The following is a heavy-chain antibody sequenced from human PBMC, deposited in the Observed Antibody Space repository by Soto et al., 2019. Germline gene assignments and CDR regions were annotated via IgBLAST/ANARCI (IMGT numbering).Heavy chain of an antibody. CDR1: GGTFSSYA. J-gene: IGHJ6*02. CDR3: ASESYYGDVARGYYGMDV. Sequence: ASVKVSCKASGGTFSSYAISWVRQAPGQGLEWMGGIIPIFGTANYAQKFQGRVTITADESTSTAYMELSSLRSEDTAVYYCASESYYGDVARGYYGMDVWGQGTTVTAP. CDR2: IIPIFGTA. D-gene: IGHD4-17*01. V-gene: IGHV1-69*13.